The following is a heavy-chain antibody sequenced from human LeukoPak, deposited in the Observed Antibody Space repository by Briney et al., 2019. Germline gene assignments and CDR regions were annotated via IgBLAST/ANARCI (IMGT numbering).Heavy chain of an antibody. CDR3: AKEEQYSYAI. CDR1: GFTISSYW. J-gene: IGHJ4*02. V-gene: IGHV3-7*01. CDR2: IKQDGSEK. Sequence: PGGSLRLSCAASGFTISSYWMSWVRQAPGRGLEWLANIKQDGSEKYYVDSVKGRFTISRDNSKNTLYLQMNSLRAEDTAVYYCAKEEQYSYAIWGQGTLITVSS. D-gene: IGHD5-18*01.